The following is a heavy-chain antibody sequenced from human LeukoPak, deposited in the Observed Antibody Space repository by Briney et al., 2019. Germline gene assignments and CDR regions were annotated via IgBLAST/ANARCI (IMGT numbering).Heavy chain of an antibody. CDR3: ARDMTTATTCYLQH. CDR1: GFTFSTYS. CDR2: VSSSSNYI. J-gene: IGHJ1*01. D-gene: IGHD4-17*01. V-gene: IGHV3-21*01. Sequence: GGSLRLSCAASGFTFSTYSMNWVRQAPGKGLEWVSSVSSSSNYIYYADSVKGRFSISRDDAKNSLFLQMNGLRAEDTAVYYCARDMTTATTCYLQHWGQGTLVTVSS.